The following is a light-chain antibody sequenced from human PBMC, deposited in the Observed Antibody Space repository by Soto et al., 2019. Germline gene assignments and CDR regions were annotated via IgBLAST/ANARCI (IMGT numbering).Light chain of an antibody. Sequence: QSVLTQPASVSGSPGQSITISCTGTSSDVGGYNYVSWYQQHPGKAPKFMIYEVNNRPSGVSNRFSGSKSGNTASLTISGLQAEDEADYYCSSYTSSSTWVFGGGTKVTVL. CDR1: SSDVGGYNY. CDR2: EVN. J-gene: IGLJ3*02. V-gene: IGLV2-14*01. CDR3: SSYTSSSTWV.